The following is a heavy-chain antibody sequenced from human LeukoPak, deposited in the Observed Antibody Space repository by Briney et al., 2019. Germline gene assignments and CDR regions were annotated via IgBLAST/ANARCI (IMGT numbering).Heavy chain of an antibody. CDR1: GGSISSYY. CDR2: IYYSGRT. Sequence: SETLSLTCTVSGGSISSYYWSWIRQPPGKGLEWIGYIYYSGRTNYNPSLKSRVTISVDTSKNQFSLKLSSVTAADTAVYYCARAVVATTWGFYGMDVWGQGTTVTVSS. D-gene: IGHD2-15*01. V-gene: IGHV4-59*01. J-gene: IGHJ6*02. CDR3: ARAVVATTWGFYGMDV.